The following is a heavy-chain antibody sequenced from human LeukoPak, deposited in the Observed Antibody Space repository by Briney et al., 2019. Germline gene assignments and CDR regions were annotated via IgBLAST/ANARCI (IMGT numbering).Heavy chain of an antibody. CDR3: ARDPYYYDSSCYQYLYLDV. D-gene: IGHD3-22*01. CDR2: ISYDGSNK. J-gene: IGHJ6*04. Sequence: GGSLRLSCAASGFTFSSYAMHWVRQAPGKGLEWVAVISYDGSNKYYADSVNGRFTISRDNSKNALYLQMSSLRAEDTVVYYCARDPYYYDSSCYQYLYLDVWGKGTTVTVSS. V-gene: IGHV3-30*04. CDR1: GFTFSSYA.